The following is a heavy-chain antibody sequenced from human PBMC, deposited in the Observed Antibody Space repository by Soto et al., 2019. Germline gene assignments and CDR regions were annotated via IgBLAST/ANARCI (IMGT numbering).Heavy chain of an antibody. J-gene: IGHJ4*02. CDR3: AIDGRSSYSSGWYYFDY. CDR2: INPSGGST. CDR1: GYTFTSYY. Sequence: QVQLVQSGAEVKKPGASVKVSCKASGYTFTSYYMHWVRQAPGQGLEWMGIINPSGGSTSYAQKFQVRVTMTRDTSTSTVYMELSSLRSEDTAVYYCAIDGRSSYSSGWYYFDYWGQGTLVTVSS. D-gene: IGHD6-19*01. V-gene: IGHV1-46*01.